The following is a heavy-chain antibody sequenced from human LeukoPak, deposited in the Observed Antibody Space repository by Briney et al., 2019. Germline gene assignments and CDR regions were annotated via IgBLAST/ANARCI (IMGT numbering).Heavy chain of an antibody. V-gene: IGHV1-46*01. CDR2: INPSGGST. D-gene: IGHD2-2*01. Sequence: ASVKVSCKASGYTFTSYYMHWVRQAPGLGLEWMGIINPSGGSTSYAQKFQGRVTMTRDTSTSTVYMELSSLRSEDTAVYYCALGVVPAAAEGGFDYWGQGTLVTVS. CDR1: GYTFTSYY. CDR3: ALGVVPAAAEGGFDY. J-gene: IGHJ4*02.